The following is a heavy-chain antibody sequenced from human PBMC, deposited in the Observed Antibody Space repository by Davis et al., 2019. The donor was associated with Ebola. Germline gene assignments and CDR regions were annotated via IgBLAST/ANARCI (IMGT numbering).Heavy chain of an antibody. Sequence: PGGSLRLSCSVSGASIRSNYYWAWIRQPPGKGLEWIGAIHYSGITYYNPSLKSRVTTSVDSSEGQFSLRVSSVTAADTAVYYCGRHQEEDGSNPKPVDCWGQGTLVVVSS. V-gene: IGHV4-39*01. CDR3: GRHQEEDGSNPKPVDC. J-gene: IGHJ4*02. CDR1: GASIRSNYY. CDR2: IHYSGIT.